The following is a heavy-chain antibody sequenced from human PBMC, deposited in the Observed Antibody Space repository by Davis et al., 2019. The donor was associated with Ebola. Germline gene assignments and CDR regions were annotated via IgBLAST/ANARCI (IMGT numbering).Heavy chain of an antibody. CDR1: GFTFGDYA. Sequence: GGSLRLSCTASGFTFGDYAMSWVRQAPGKGLEWVGFIRSKAYGGTTEYAASVKGRFTISRDDSKSIAYLQMNSLKTEDTAVYYCARLRGRTGGMDVWGQGTTVTVSS. J-gene: IGHJ6*02. D-gene: IGHD1-14*01. CDR3: ARLRGRTGGMDV. V-gene: IGHV3-49*04. CDR2: IRSKAYGGTT.